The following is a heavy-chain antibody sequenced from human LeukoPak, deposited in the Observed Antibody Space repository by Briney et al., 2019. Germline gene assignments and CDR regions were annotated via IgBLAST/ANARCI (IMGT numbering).Heavy chain of an antibody. CDR1: GGSFSGYF. J-gene: IGHJ4*02. CDR3: ARVNSGYARAVTHTKFDY. Sequence: SETLSLTCAVNGGSFSGYFWTWIRQPPGKGLEWIGEINHSRTTNYNPSLKSRVTISVDTSKKHFSLSLTSVNAADTAVYYCARVNSGYARAVTHTKFDYWGQGTLVTVSS. D-gene: IGHD3-22*01. CDR2: INHSRTT. V-gene: IGHV4-34*01.